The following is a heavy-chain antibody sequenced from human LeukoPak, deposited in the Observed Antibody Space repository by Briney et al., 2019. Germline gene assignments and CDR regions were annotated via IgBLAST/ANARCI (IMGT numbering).Heavy chain of an antibody. V-gene: IGHV1-2*02. CDR2: VNAQSGDT. CDR3: ATGYGDYTGY. Sequence: GASVKVSCKASGYTFTRYYMHWVRQAPGQGLEWMGWVNAQSGDTYYAQKFQGRVTITRDTSISTAYMELNRLRSDDTAVYYCATGYGDYTGYWGQGTLVIVSS. J-gene: IGHJ4*02. D-gene: IGHD4-17*01. CDR1: GYTFTRYY.